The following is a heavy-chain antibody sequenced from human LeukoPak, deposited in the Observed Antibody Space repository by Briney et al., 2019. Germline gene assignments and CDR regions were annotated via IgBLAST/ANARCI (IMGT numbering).Heavy chain of an antibody. V-gene: IGHV3-23*01. CDR2: ISGGGDFT. CDR3: AKSVFDSSGDPYMDV. J-gene: IGHJ6*03. Sequence: GGSLRLSCAASGFTFRSFAMNWVRQAPGKGLECVSAISGGGDFTKYADSVKGRFTISRDNSKSTLYLQMNSLRAEDTAVYYCAKSVFDSSGDPYMDVWGKGTTVTISS. D-gene: IGHD3-22*01. CDR1: GFTFRSFA.